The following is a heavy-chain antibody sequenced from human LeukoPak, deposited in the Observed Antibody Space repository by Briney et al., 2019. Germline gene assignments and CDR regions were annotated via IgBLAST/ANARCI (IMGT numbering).Heavy chain of an antibody. D-gene: IGHD2-2*01. V-gene: IGHV1-46*01. CDR3: ARGYCSSTSCYGFYYYYYMDV. CDR1: GYTFTSYY. Sequence: GASVKVSCKASGYTFTSYYMHWVRQAPGQGLEWMGIINPSGGSTSYAQKFQGRVTMTRDMSTSTVYMELSSLRSEDTAVYYCARGYCSSTSCYGFYYYYYMDVWGKGTTVTVSS. J-gene: IGHJ6*03. CDR2: INPSGGST.